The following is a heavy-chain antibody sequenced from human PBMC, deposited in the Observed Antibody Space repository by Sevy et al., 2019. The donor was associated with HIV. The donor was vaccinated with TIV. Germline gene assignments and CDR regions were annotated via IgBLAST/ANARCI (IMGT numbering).Heavy chain of an antibody. J-gene: IGHJ4*02. Sequence: SETLSLTCTVSGSSITGYYYSWIRQPAGKGLEWIWHIYTLGTTNYNPSLKSRLTMSADTSKRQISLKLTSVTAADTAVYYCARSYYPDNSGYTTWGQGTLVTVSS. CDR3: ARSYYPDNSGYTT. CDR2: IYTLGTT. CDR1: GSSITGYY. V-gene: IGHV4-4*07. D-gene: IGHD3-22*01.